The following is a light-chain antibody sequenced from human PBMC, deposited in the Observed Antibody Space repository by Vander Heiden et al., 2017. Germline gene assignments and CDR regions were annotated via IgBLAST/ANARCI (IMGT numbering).Light chain of an antibody. CDR2: YDS. J-gene: IGLJ2*01. CDR3: QVWDNAFDRVI. CDR1: HTAPTR. Sequence: SYGLTQPPSVSVAPEQTVRITCAGNHTAPTRLHWHQQRPGQAPVLVVYYDSDRASGIPERVSGSNSENMATLTITRVEAGDEADYYCQVWDNAFDRVIFGGGTKLTVL. V-gene: IGLV3-21*02.